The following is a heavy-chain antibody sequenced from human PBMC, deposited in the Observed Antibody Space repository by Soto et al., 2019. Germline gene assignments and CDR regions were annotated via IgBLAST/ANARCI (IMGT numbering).Heavy chain of an antibody. J-gene: IGHJ4*02. CDR3: ERVNWNVDY. D-gene: IGHD1-1*01. CDR2: ISSAGDYT. CDR1: GVTFSRYY. Sequence: PGGSLRLCCAASGVTFSRYYITLVRQAPRAGLEWISYISSAGDYTDYADYVKGRFTISRDNTRDSLFLQMNSLRFEYTAGYYCERVNWNVDYWGRGTWVTVSS. V-gene: IGHV3-11*06.